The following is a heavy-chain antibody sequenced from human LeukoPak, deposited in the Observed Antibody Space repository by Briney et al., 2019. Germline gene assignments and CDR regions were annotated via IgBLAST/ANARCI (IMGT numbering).Heavy chain of an antibody. V-gene: IGHV3-23*01. CDR3: AKIFHTEGYYLGEHLFDA. CDR2: ISGSGGST. D-gene: IGHD3-22*01. Sequence: GGSLRLSCAASGFTFNNYAMSWVRQAPGKGPEWLSAISGSGGSTTDADSVMGRFTTSRDNSKSTLYMQMNSVRAEDTAIYYCAKIFHTEGYYLGEHLFDAWGQGTLVTVSS. CDR1: GFTFNNYA. J-gene: IGHJ5*02.